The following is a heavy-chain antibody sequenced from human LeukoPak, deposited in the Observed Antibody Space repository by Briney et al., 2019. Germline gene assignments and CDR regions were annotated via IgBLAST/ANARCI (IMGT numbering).Heavy chain of an antibody. CDR3: TRTPPHWGLDY. V-gene: IGHV1-8*03. J-gene: IGHJ4*02. CDR1: GYTFSSYD. CDR2: MSTNSGDT. Sequence: ASVKVSCKASGYTFSSYDINWVRQATGQGLEWMGWMSTNSGDTGYAQKFPGRVTISRDTSIRTVYMGLRSLRSEDTALYYCTRTPPHWGLDYWGQGTLVTVPS. D-gene: IGHD3-16*01.